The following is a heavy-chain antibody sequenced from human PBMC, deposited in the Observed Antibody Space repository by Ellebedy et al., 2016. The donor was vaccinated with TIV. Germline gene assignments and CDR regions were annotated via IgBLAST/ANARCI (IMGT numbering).Heavy chain of an antibody. J-gene: IGHJ1*01. CDR1: GFTFHDYG. D-gene: IGHD4-17*01. V-gene: IGHV3-20*04. Sequence: GESLKISXAASGFTFHDYGMSWVRQPPGKGLEWVSGINWNGGSPTYTDSVKGRFTISRDNAKNSLYLQMNSLRAEDTALYYCARAPYGDYEYFQHWGQGTVVTVSS. CDR3: ARAPYGDYEYFQH. CDR2: INWNGGSP.